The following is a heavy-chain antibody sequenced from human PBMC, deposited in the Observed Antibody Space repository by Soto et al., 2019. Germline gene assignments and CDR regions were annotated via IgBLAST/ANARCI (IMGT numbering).Heavy chain of an antibody. CDR1: GLSLSTSGVG. J-gene: IGHJ4*02. CDR3: AHELTEAYFDY. D-gene: IGHD7-27*01. V-gene: IGHV2-5*01. Sequence: SGPTLVNPTQPLTLTCTFSGLSLSTSGVGVGWIRQPPGKALEWLALIYRNDDKRYSPSLKSRLTITKDTSKNQVVLTMTNMDPVDTATYYCAHELTEAYFDYWGQGTLVTVSS. CDR2: IYRNDDK.